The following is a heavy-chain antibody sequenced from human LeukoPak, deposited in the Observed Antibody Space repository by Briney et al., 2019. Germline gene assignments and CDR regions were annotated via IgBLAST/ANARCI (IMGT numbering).Heavy chain of an antibody. J-gene: IGHJ6*03. CDR1: GGSISSYY. CDR2: INHSGST. Sequence: SETLSLTCNVSGGSISSYYWSWIRQPPGKGLEWIGEINHSGSTNYNPSLKSRVTISVDTSKNQFSLKLSSVTAADTAVYYCARHTKYYGSGSYLYYYYYYMDVWGKGTTVTVSS. V-gene: IGHV4-34*01. D-gene: IGHD3-10*01. CDR3: ARHTKYYGSGSYLYYYYYYMDV.